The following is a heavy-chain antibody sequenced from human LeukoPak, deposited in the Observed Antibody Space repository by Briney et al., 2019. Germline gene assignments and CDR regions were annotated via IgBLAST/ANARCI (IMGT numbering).Heavy chain of an antibody. CDR1: GGSLSSGSYY. V-gene: IGHV4-61*02. CDR3: ARDRHGDYHY. Sequence: SQTLSLTCAVSGGSLSSGSYYWSWIRQPAGKGLEWIGRIYASGSTNKNPSLKSRVTISVDTSKNQFSLKLSSVTAADTAVYYCARDRHGDYHYWGQGTLVTVSS. J-gene: IGHJ4*02. CDR2: IYASGST. D-gene: IGHD4-17*01.